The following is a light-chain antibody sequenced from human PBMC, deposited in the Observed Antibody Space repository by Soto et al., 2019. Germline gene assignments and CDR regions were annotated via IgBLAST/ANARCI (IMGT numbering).Light chain of an antibody. J-gene: IGLJ2*01. Sequence: QSALTQPRSVSGSPGQSVTISCTGTSSDVGGYNFVSWYQQHPGKAPKLMIFDVSTWPSWVPDRFSGSKSGNTASLTISGLQAEDEADYYCCSYAGSHTLFGGGTKVTVL. CDR1: SSDVGGYNF. CDR3: CSYAGSHTL. CDR2: DVS. V-gene: IGLV2-11*01.